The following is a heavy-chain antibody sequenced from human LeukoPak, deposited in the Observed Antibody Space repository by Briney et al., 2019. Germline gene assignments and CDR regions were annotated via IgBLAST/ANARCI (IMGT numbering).Heavy chain of an antibody. J-gene: IGHJ4*02. CDR1: GFTFSRCS. Sequence: PGGSLRLSCAVSGFTFSRCSMNWVRQAPGEGLGWVSVISGSGGYTYYADSLRGRFTISRDNSKNTLYLQMNSLTAEDTAVYYCANDRGVVVLAATLDYWGQGTLVTVSS. CDR2: ISGSGGYT. D-gene: IGHD2-15*01. CDR3: ANDRGVVVLAATLDY. V-gene: IGHV3-23*01.